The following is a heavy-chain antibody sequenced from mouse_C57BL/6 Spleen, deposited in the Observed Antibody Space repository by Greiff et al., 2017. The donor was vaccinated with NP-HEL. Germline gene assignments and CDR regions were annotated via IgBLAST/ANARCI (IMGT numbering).Heavy chain of an antibody. J-gene: IGHJ4*01. Sequence: VQLQQSGPELVKPGDSVKISCKASGYSFTGYFMNWVMQSHGKSLEWIGRINPYNGDTFYNQKFKGKATLTVDKSSSTAHMELRSLTSEDSAVYYCARPFYYSKDYYAMDYWGQGTSVTVSS. CDR1: GYSFTGYF. CDR2: INPYNGDT. CDR3: ARPFYYSKDYYAMDY. D-gene: IGHD2-5*01. V-gene: IGHV1-20*01.